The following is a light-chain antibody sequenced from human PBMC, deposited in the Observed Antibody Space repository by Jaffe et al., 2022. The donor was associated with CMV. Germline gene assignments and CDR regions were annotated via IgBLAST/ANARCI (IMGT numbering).Light chain of an antibody. V-gene: IGKV2-28*01. CDR2: LSS. Sequence: EIVMTQSPLSLPVTPGEPASISCRSSQSLLYRNGYHYLDWYVQKPGQSPQLLISLSSNRASGVPDRFSGSGSGTDFTLKISRVEAEDVGVYYCMQALQTPRTFGQGTKVEIK. CDR1: QSLLYRNGYHY. J-gene: IGKJ1*01. CDR3: MQALQTPRT.